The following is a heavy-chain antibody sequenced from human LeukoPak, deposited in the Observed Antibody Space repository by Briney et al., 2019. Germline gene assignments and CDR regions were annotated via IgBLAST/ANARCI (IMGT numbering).Heavy chain of an antibody. Sequence: PGGSLRLSCAASGFTFSSYSMNWVRQAPGKGLEWVSYISSSSSTIYYADSVKGRFTISRDNAKNSLYLQMNSLKTEDTAVYYCARLGEMPTVTSSFDLWGRGTLVTVSS. D-gene: IGHD4-11*01. J-gene: IGHJ2*01. V-gene: IGHV3-48*01. CDR1: GFTFSSYS. CDR3: ARLGEMPTVTSSFDL. CDR2: ISSSSSTI.